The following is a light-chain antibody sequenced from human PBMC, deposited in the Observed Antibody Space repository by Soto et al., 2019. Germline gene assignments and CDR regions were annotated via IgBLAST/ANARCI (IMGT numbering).Light chain of an antibody. V-gene: IGLV2-14*01. Sequence: QSALTQPASVSGSPGQSITISCTGTSSDVGGYNYVSWYQQHPGKAPKLMIYEVTYRPSGVSSRFSGSKSGNTASLTISGLQAEDEADYYCSSYTRGTTLVVFGTGTKLTVL. J-gene: IGLJ1*01. CDR3: SSYTRGTTLVV. CDR2: EVT. CDR1: SSDVGGYNY.